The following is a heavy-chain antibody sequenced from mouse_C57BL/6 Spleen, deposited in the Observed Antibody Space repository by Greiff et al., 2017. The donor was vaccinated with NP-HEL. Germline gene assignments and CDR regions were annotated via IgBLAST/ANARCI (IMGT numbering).Heavy chain of an antibody. J-gene: IGHJ4*01. V-gene: IGHV5-2*01. CDR2: INSYGGST. CDR1: EYEFPSHD. CDR3: ARHGNYEDMDY. Sequence: EVKVVESGGGLVQPGESLKLSCESNEYEFPSHDMSWVRKTPEKRLELVAAINSYGGSTYYPDTMERRFIISRDNTKKTLYLQMSSVRSEDTALYYCARHGNYEDMDYWGQGTSVTVSS. D-gene: IGHD2-1*01.